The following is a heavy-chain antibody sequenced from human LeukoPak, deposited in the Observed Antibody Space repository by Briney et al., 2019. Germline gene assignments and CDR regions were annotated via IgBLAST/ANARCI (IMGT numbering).Heavy chain of an antibody. J-gene: IGHJ5*02. CDR2: IIPIFGTA. Sequence: ASVKVSCKASGGTFSSYAISWVRQAPGQGLEWMGGIIPIFGTANYAQKFQGRVTITADESTSTAYMELSSLRSEDTAVYYCARYFDTEHYNNWFDPWGQGTLVTVSS. CDR3: ARYFDTEHYNNWFDP. V-gene: IGHV1-69*13. D-gene: IGHD3-9*01. CDR1: GGTFSSYA.